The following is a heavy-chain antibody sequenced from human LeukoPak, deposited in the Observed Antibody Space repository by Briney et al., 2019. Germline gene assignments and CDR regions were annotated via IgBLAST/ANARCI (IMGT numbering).Heavy chain of an antibody. Sequence: GGSLRLSCAASGFTFSSYWMNWVRQAPGKGLEWVANINQDGSEKYYVDSVKGRFTISRDNAKNSLYLQMDSLRAEDTAVYYCARDESGSYYELDYWGQGTLVTVSS. CDR1: GFTFSSYW. CDR2: INQDGSEK. CDR3: ARDESGSYYELDY. J-gene: IGHJ4*02. D-gene: IGHD1-26*01. V-gene: IGHV3-7*01.